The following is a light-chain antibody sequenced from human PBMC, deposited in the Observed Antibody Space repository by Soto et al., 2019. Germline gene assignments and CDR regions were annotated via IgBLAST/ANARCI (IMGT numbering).Light chain of an antibody. J-gene: IGKJ4*01. CDR2: GAS. Sequence: DMQLTQSPSSVSASVGDRVTITCRASQGISNWLAWYQQKPGKAPKLLIYGASNLQSGVPSRFSGGGSGTHFTLIINSLQPEHFATYYCQQTNTFLPLTFGGGTKVEIK. CDR1: QGISNW. CDR3: QQTNTFLPLT. V-gene: IGKV1-12*01.